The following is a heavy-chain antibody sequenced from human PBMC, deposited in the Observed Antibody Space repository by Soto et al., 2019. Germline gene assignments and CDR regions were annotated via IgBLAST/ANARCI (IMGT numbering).Heavy chain of an antibody. D-gene: IGHD7-27*01. V-gene: IGHV1-3*01. J-gene: IGHJ4*02. CDR1: GYTFTSYA. CDR2: MNANNGNT. Sequence: ASVKVSCKASGYTFTSYAMHWVRQAPGQRLEWMGWMNANNGNTEYAQNFQGRVTMTRSTSISTAYMELSTLRSEDTAVYYCAKGPRNWGVDYWGQGTLVTVPS. CDR3: AKGPRNWGVDY.